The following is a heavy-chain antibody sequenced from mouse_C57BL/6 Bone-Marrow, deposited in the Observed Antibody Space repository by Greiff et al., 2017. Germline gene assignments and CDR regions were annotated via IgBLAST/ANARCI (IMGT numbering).Heavy chain of an antibody. D-gene: IGHD3-3*01. J-gene: IGHJ2*01. CDR1: GYTFTDYN. Sequence: LVEPGASVKIPCKASGYTFTDYNMDWVKQSHGKSLEWIGDINPNNGGTIYNQKFKGKATLTVDKSSSTAYMELRSLTSEDTAVYYCARAPPGTRYFDYWGQGTTLTVSS. CDR2: INPNNGGT. CDR3: ARAPPGTRYFDY. V-gene: IGHV1-18*01.